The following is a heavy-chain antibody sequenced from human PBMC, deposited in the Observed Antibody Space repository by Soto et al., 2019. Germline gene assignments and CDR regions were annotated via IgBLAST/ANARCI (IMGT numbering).Heavy chain of an antibody. J-gene: IGHJ5*02. Sequence: LRLSCAASGFTFSSYAMSWVRQAPGKGLEWVSAISGSGGSTYYADSVKGRFAISRDNSKNTLYLQMNSLRAEDTAVYYCAKGIAVALYNWFDPWGQGTLVTVSS. CDR2: ISGSGGST. CDR3: AKGIAVALYNWFDP. CDR1: GFTFSSYA. V-gene: IGHV3-23*01. D-gene: IGHD6-19*01.